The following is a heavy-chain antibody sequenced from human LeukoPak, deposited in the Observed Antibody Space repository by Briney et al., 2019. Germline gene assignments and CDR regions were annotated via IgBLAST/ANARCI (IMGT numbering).Heavy chain of an antibody. V-gene: IGHV3-33*01. CDR3: ARTYYYGSGSYRLPVGYFDY. D-gene: IGHD3-10*01. CDR2: IWYDGSNK. J-gene: IGHJ4*02. Sequence: PGGSLRLSCAASGFTFSSYGMHWVRQAPGKGLEWVAVIWYDGSNKYYADSVKGRFTISRDNSKNTLYLQMNSLRAEDTAVYYCARTYYYGSGSYRLPVGYFDYWGQGTLVTVSS. CDR1: GFTFSSYG.